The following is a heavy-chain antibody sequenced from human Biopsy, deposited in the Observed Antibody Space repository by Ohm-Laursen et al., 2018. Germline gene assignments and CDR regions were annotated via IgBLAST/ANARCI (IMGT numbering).Heavy chain of an antibody. CDR1: GGTFINYG. CDR3: ATKLTGYFHH. Sequence: PSVKVSCKVPGGTFINYGVNWVRQAPGQGLEWLGGNIPILGTGNYAQKFQDRVTVAADTSTSTATMELRSLRSDDTAVYYCATKLTGYFHHWGQGTLVIVSS. V-gene: IGHV1-69*06. CDR2: NIPILGTG. J-gene: IGHJ1*01. D-gene: IGHD3-9*01.